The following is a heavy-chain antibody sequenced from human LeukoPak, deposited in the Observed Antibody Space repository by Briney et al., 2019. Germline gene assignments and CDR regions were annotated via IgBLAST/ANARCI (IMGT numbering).Heavy chain of an antibody. Sequence: ASVKVSCKASGGTFSSYAISWVRQAPGQGLEWMGRIIPILGIANYAQKLQGRVTITADRSTSTAYMELSSLRSEDTAVYYCARKGPGTAMAYYYYGMDVWGQGTTVTVSS. CDR3: ARKGPGTAMAYYYYGMDV. V-gene: IGHV1-69*04. D-gene: IGHD5-18*01. CDR2: IIPILGIA. J-gene: IGHJ6*02. CDR1: GGTFSSYA.